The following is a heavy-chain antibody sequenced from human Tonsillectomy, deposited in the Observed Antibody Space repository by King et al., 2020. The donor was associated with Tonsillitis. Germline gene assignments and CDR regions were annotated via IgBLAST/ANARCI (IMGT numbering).Heavy chain of an antibody. V-gene: IGHV3-9*01. Sequence: VQLVESGGGLVQPGRSLRLSCATSGFTFDDYAMHWVRQAPGKGLEWVSGINWNSKNIGYADSVKGRFTITRDNAKNSQYLQMNSLRVEDTAFYYCAKDMEGWGSGSHGGGFDYWGQGTLVTVSS. J-gene: IGHJ4*02. CDR1: GFTFDDYA. CDR2: INWNSKNI. CDR3: AKDMEGWGSGSHGGGFDY. D-gene: IGHD6-19*01.